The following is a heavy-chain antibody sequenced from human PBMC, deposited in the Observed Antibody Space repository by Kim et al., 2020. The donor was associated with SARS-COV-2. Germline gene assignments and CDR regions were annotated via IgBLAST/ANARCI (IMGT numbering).Heavy chain of an antibody. CDR1: GDSITDNGYY. CDR2: IYYSGAT. D-gene: IGHD1-26*01. CDR3: ARRSGSYSNDY. Sequence: SETLSLTCTVSGDSITDNGYYWSWFRQHPGEGLEYVGYIYYSGATYYNPSLKGRVTISVDTSKNQFSLEVRPVTAADTAVYYCARRSGSYSNDYWGQGILVTVSS. V-gene: IGHV4-31*03. J-gene: IGHJ4*02.